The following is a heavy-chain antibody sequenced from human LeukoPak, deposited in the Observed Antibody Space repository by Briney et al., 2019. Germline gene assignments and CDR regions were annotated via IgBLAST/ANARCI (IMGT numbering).Heavy chain of an antibody. CDR1: GGSISSYY. Sequence: PSETLSLTCTVSGGSISSYYWSWIRQPAGKGLEWIGRTYTSGSTNYNPSLKSRVTMSVDTSKNQFSLKLSSVTAADTAVYYCARALVSRYYDSSGYYPLHYYGMDVWGQGTTVTVSS. J-gene: IGHJ6*02. V-gene: IGHV4-4*07. D-gene: IGHD3-22*01. CDR3: ARALVSRYYDSSGYYPLHYYGMDV. CDR2: TYTSGST.